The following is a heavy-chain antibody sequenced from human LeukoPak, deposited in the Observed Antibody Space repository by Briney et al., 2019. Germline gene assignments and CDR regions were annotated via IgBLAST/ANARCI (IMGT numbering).Heavy chain of an antibody. CDR2: IYYSGST. J-gene: IGHJ4*02. Sequence: ASETLSLTCTVSGGSSSSYYWSWIRQPPGKGLEWIGYIYYSGSTNYNPSLKSRVTISVDTSKNQFSLKLSSVTAADTAVYYCARIGHEDYYFDYWGQGTLVTVSS. CDR3: ARIGHEDYYFDY. V-gene: IGHV4-59*01. CDR1: GGSSSSYY.